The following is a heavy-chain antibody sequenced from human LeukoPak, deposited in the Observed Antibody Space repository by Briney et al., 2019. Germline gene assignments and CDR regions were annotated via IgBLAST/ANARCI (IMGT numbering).Heavy chain of an antibody. CDR1: GGSISNYF. J-gene: IGHJ4*02. Sequence: PSETLSLTCTVSGGSISNYFWSWIRQPAGKGLEWIGRIYTTGITNCNPSLESRVTMSVDTSKNQFSLRLNSVTAADTAVYFCARNALRGYIYGFDYWDQGTLVTVSS. CDR3: ARNALRGYIYGFDY. D-gene: IGHD5-18*01. CDR2: IYTTGIT. V-gene: IGHV4-4*07.